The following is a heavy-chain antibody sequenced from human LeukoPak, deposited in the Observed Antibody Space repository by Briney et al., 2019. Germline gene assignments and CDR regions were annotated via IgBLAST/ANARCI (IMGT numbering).Heavy chain of an antibody. V-gene: IGHV4-38-2*02. CDR1: GYSITSDYY. CDR2: VSHSENT. CDR3: ARDPSSGYFGSLHYFDL. J-gene: IGHJ4*02. Sequence: SETLSLTCAVSGYSITSDYYWGWIRQPPGKGLEWIGIVSHSENTFYIPSLHSRVTISVDTSKNQFSLKLSSVSAADTAVYYCARDPSSGYFGSLHYFDLWGQGSLVTVSS. D-gene: IGHD3-22*01.